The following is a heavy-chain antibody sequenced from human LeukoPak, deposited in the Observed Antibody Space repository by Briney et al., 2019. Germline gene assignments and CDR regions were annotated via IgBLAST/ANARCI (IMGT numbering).Heavy chain of an antibody. CDR1: GGSISSGDYY. V-gene: IGHV4-30-4*08. D-gene: IGHD3-3*01. CDR2: IYYSGST. Sequence: PSETLSLTCTVSGGSISSGDYYWSWIRQPPGKGLEWIGYIYYSGSTYYNPSLKSRVTISVDTSKNQSSLKLSSVTAADTAVYYCARIRTESYYDFWSGYYFDYWGQGTLVTVSS. CDR3: ARIRTESYYDFWSGYYFDY. J-gene: IGHJ4*02.